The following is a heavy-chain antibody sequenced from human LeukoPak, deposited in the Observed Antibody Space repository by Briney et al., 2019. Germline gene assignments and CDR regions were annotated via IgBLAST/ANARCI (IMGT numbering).Heavy chain of an antibody. CDR3: ARDPPRGTAPGY. V-gene: IGHV1-69*05. D-gene: IGHD5-18*01. J-gene: IGHJ4*02. Sequence: GASVKVSCKASGGTFSSYAISWVRQAPGQGLEWMGGIIPIFGTANYAQKFQGRVTITTHESTSTAYMELSSLRSEDTAVYYCARDPPRGTAPGYWGQGTLVTVSS. CDR1: GGTFSSYA. CDR2: IIPIFGTA.